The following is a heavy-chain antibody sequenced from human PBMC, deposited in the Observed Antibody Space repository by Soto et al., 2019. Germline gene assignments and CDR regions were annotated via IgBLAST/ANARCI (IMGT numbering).Heavy chain of an antibody. V-gene: IGHV1-18*01. D-gene: IGHD6-19*01. CDR2: ISAYNGNT. J-gene: IGHJ3*02. CDR3: ARVLPDYSSGWYGAFDI. CDR1: GYTFTSYG. Sequence: ASVKVSCKASGYTFTSYGISWVRQAPGQGLEWMGWISAYNGNTNYAQKLQGRVTMTTDTSTSTAYMELRSLRSDDTAVYYWARVLPDYSSGWYGAFDIWGQGTMVTVSS.